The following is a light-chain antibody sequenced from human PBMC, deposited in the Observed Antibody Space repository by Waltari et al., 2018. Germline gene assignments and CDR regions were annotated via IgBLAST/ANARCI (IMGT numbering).Light chain of an antibody. CDR2: EVS. V-gene: IGLV2-14*01. Sequence: QSALAQPASVSGSPGLSVAISCPVPSSEMGSYDYVSCYQQHPGKAPKLILYEVSDRPSGVSRRFSGSKSGNKATLTISGLQADDEADYYCSSYTNRATLRVFGTGTKVTVL. CDR1: SSEMGSYDY. J-gene: IGLJ1*01. CDR3: SSYTNRATLRV.